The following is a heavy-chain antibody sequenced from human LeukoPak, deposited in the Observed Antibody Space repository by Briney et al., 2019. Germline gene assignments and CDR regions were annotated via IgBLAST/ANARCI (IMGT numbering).Heavy chain of an antibody. V-gene: IGHV3-30*02. CDR3: AISEGLYYYDSSEEDPFGY. CDR2: IQFHGGDI. CDR1: GFTFTNSG. D-gene: IGHD3-22*01. Sequence: GGSLRLSWAASGFTFTNSGMHWVRQTPGRGLEWVAFIQFHGGDIFYADSVEGRFTISRDNSKNTLYLQMNSLRAEDTAVYYCAISEGLYYYDSSEEDPFGYWGQGTLVTVSS. J-gene: IGHJ4*02.